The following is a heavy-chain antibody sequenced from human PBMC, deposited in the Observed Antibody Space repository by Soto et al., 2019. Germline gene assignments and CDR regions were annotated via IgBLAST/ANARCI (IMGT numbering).Heavy chain of an antibody. CDR2: LYSGGNT. Sequence: GGSLRLSCAASGFSVSSSYMSWVRQAPGKGLEWVSVLYSGGNTYYADSVKGRFTISRHNSENTLYLQMNSLRLEDTAVYYCARAAWGLWFGYMDIWGKGTTVTVSS. CDR1: GFSVSSSY. J-gene: IGHJ6*03. CDR3: ARAAWGLWFGYMDI. D-gene: IGHD3-10*01. V-gene: IGHV3-53*04.